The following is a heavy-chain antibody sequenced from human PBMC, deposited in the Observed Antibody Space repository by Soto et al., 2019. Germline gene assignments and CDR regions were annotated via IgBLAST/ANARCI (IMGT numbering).Heavy chain of an antibody. Sequence: ASVKVSCKASGYTFTSYYMHWVRQAPGQGLEWMGIINPSGGSTSYAQKFQGRVTMTRDTSTSTVYMELSSLRSEDTAVYYCARDRSGIAGPDWFDPWGQGTLVTVSS. D-gene: IGHD6-13*01. V-gene: IGHV1-46*03. CDR2: INPSGGST. CDR1: GYTFTSYY. J-gene: IGHJ5*02. CDR3: ARDRSGIAGPDWFDP.